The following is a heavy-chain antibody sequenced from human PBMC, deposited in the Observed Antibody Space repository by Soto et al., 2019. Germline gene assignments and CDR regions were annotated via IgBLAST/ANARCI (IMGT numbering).Heavy chain of an antibody. CDR3: AKDGGDYDILTGTTPHERSYYFYGMDV. J-gene: IGHJ6*02. V-gene: IGHV3-23*01. CDR1: GFTFSSYA. Sequence: PGGCLRRSCGASGFTFSSYAMSWVRQAPGKGLEWVSAISGSGGSTYYADSVKGRFTISRDNSKNTLYLQMNSLRAEDTAVYYCAKDGGDYDILTGTTPHERSYYFYGMDVWGQRTTVPV. CDR2: ISGSGGST. D-gene: IGHD3-9*01.